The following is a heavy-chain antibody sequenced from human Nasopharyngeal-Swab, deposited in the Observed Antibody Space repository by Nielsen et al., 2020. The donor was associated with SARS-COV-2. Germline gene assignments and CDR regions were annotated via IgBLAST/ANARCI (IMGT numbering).Heavy chain of an antibody. D-gene: IGHD6-13*01. J-gene: IGHJ4*02. V-gene: IGHV3-30*04. Sequence: GKSLKISCAASGFTFSSYAMHWVRQAPGKGLEWVAVISYDGSNKYYADSVKGRFTISRDNSKNTLYLQMNSLRAEDTAVYYCARDLFHSSSWYEDYWGQGTLVTVSS. CDR3: ARDLFHSSSWYEDY. CDR1: GFTFSSYA. CDR2: ISYDGSNK.